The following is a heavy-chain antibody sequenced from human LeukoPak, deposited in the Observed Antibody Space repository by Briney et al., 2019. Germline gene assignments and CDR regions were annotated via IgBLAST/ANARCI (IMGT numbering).Heavy chain of an antibody. CDR1: GFTVSSTY. V-gene: IGHV3-66*02. D-gene: IGHD5-18*01. CDR2: IYSGGTT. Sequence: PGGSLRLSCAASGFTVSSTYMSWVRQAPGKGLKWVSVIYSGGTTYYADSVKGRLTISRDNSKNTLYLQMNSLRAEDTAVYYCASGTQLWHGGYWGQGTLVTVSS. CDR3: ASGTQLWHGGY. J-gene: IGHJ4*02.